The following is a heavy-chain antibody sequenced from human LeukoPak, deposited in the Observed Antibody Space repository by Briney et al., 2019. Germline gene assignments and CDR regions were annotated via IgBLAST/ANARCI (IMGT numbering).Heavy chain of an antibody. Sequence: SETLSLTCTVSGGSISSSSYYWGWIRQPPGKGLEWNGSIYYSGSTYYNPSLKSRVTISVDTSKNQFSLKLSSVTAADTAVYYCARSLLDFAVVIEYYYYMDVWGQGTTVTVSS. J-gene: IGHJ6*03. CDR2: IYYSGST. D-gene: IGHD3-3*01. CDR1: GGSISSSSYY. CDR3: ARSLLDFAVVIEYYYYMDV. V-gene: IGHV4-39*01.